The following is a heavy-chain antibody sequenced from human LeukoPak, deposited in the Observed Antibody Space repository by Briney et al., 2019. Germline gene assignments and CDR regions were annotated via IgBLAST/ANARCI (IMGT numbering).Heavy chain of an antibody. V-gene: IGHV3-15*01. Sequence: GSLRLSCAASGFTFSSYGIHWVRQAPGKGLEWVGRIKSKTDGAITDYAAPAKGRFIISRDDLNNTLHLQMNSLKTEDTALYYCLAGTYWGQGTLVTVSS. CDR3: LAGTY. J-gene: IGHJ4*02. CDR2: IKSKTDGAIT. CDR1: GFTFSSYG. D-gene: IGHD3-10*01.